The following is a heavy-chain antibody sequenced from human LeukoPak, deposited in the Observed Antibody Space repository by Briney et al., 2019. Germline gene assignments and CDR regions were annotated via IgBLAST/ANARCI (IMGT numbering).Heavy chain of an antibody. V-gene: IGHV3-21*01. CDR3: ASGNFDFWSGPNGY. Sequence: PGGSLRLSCAASGFTFSSYSMNWVRQAPGKGLKWVSSISSSSSYIYYADSVKGRFTISRDNAKNSLYLQMNSLRAEDTAVYYCASGNFDFWSGPNGYWGQGTLVTVSS. CDR2: ISSSSSYI. CDR1: GFTFSSYS. J-gene: IGHJ4*02. D-gene: IGHD3-3*01.